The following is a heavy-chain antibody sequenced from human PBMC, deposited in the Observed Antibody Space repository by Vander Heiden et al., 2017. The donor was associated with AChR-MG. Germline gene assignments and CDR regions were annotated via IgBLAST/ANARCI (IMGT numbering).Heavy chain of an antibody. CDR1: GYTFTGPY. V-gene: IGHV1-2*06. J-gene: IGHJ5*02. Sequence: QVQLVQSGAEVKKPGASVKVSCKASGYTFTGPYMHWVRQAPGQGLEWMGRINPNSGGTNYAQKFQGRVTMTRDTSISTAYMELSRLRSDDTAVYYCARESPEWVVYAGCWFDPWGQGTLVTVSS. CDR2: INPNSGGT. D-gene: IGHD2-8*02. CDR3: ARESPEWVVYAGCWFDP.